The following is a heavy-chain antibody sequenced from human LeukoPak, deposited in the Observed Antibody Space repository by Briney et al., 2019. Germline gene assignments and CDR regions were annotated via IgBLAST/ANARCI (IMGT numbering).Heavy chain of an antibody. J-gene: IGHJ4*02. V-gene: IGHV3-21*01. CDR3: ARVESDTAMVNY. D-gene: IGHD5-18*01. Sequence: GGSLRLSCAASGFTFSSYSMNWVRQAPGKGLEWVLSISSSSSYIYYADSVKGRFTISRDNAKNSLYLQMNSLRAEDTAVYYCARVESDTAMVNYWGQGTLVTVSS. CDR1: GFTFSSYS. CDR2: ISSSSSYI.